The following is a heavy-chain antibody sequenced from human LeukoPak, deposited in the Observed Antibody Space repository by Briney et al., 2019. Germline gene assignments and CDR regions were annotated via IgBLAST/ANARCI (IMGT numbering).Heavy chain of an antibody. J-gene: IGHJ4*02. CDR3: ANPQSRGYDYLDY. CDR2: IGIGRREK. D-gene: IGHD5-12*01. V-gene: IGHV3-30*18. CDR1: GFSFRNYG. Sequence: GGTLRLSCAASGFSFRNYGMHWVRQAPGKGLEWVAVIGIGRREKYYADSVKGRFTISRDNSKNTLYLQMNSLRGDDTAVYYCANPQSRGYDYLDYWGQGTLVTVSS.